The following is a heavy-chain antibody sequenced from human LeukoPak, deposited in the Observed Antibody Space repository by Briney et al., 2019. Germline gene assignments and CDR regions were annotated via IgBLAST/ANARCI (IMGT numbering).Heavy chain of an antibody. CDR1: GFPFSSYD. Sequence: GGSLTLSCAASGFPFSSYDMSWVRQAPGTGLDSLPGISGSAGSTYYADSVKGRFTISRDNSKSTLYLQMNSLRAEDTAVYYCAKDYGLPYYWGQGTLVTVSS. V-gene: IGHV3-23*01. D-gene: IGHD3-3*01. CDR3: AKDYGLPYY. CDR2: ISGSAGST. J-gene: IGHJ4*02.